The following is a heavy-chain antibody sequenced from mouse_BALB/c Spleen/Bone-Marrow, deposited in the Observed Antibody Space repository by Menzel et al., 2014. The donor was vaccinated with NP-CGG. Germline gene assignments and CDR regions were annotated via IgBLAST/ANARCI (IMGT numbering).Heavy chain of an antibody. V-gene: IGHV1-4*02. Sequence: VKVVESAAELARPGASVEMSCKASGHTFTSYTMHWIKQRPGQGLEWIAYINPSSAYTEYNQKFKDKTTLTADTSSSTAYMQLSSLTSEDSAVYYCARGGTARAAWFAYWGQGTLVTVSA. CDR3: ARGGTARAAWFAY. D-gene: IGHD3-3*01. CDR1: GHTFTSYT. CDR2: INPSSAYT. J-gene: IGHJ3*01.